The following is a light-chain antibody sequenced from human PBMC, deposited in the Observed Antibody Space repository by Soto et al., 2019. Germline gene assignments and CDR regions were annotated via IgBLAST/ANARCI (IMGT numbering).Light chain of an antibody. CDR2: GAS. J-gene: IGKJ4*01. CDR3: QQYIRWPLT. V-gene: IGKV3-15*01. CDR1: QDVSSN. Sequence: EMVVTQSPATLSVSPGERATLSCRASQDVSSNLAWYQQKPGQAPSHLIYGASTRATGTPARFSGSGSVTECTLTIGSLQSEDYSVYFCQQYIRWPLTFGGGTKVEI.